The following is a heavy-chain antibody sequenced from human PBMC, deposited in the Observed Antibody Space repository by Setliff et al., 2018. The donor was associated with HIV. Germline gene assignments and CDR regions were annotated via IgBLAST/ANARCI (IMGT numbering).Heavy chain of an antibody. D-gene: IGHD3-16*01. V-gene: IGHV4-61*02. J-gene: IGHJ6*02. CDR1: GGSITSADYY. Sequence: SETLSLTCTVSGGSITSADYYWTWIRQPAGKGLEWIGRFSVPGTTNYGPSFKSRLTIWVDMSKNQFSLKLTSVTAADTAVYHCARRKGGYGLDVWGQGTTVTVSS. CDR2: FSVPGTT. CDR3: ARRKGGYGLDV.